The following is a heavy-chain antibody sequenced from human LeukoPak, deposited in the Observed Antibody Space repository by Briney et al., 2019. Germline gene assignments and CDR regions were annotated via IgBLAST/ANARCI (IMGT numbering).Heavy chain of an antibody. CDR1: GFTLSSHW. V-gene: IGHV3-7*01. J-gene: IGHJ4*02. D-gene: IGHD6-13*01. CDR2: MNQAGSEK. Sequence: GGSLRLSCAASGFTLSSHWMSWVRQAPGKGLEWVANMNQAGSEKYYVDSVKGRFTISRDNAKNSLSLQMNSLRVEDTAVYYCARDGQPFDSWGQGTLVTVSS. CDR3: ARDGQPFDS.